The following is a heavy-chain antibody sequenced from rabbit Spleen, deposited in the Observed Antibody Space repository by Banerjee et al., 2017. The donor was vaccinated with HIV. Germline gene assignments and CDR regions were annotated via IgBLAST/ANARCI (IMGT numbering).Heavy chain of an antibody. Sequence: QSLEESGGGLVQPEGSLTLTCKASGFDFSSYYYMHWVRQAPGKGLEWIARVYANSGGNIAYATWAKGRFTVSKTSSTTVTLQMTSLTAADTATYFCARYDSYSEVYNLWGPGTLVTVS. CDR1: GFDFSSYYY. J-gene: IGHJ4*01. V-gene: IGHV1S40*01. CDR2: VYANSGGNI. D-gene: IGHD5-1*01. CDR3: ARYDSYSEVYNL.